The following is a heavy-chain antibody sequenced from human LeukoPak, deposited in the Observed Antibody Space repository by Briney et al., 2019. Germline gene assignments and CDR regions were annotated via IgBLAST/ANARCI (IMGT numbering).Heavy chain of an antibody. CDR1: GYTFTGYY. CDR2: INPNSGGT. J-gene: IGHJ4*02. CDR3: ARGSSVGNSVGY. D-gene: IGHD4-23*01. V-gene: IGHV1-2*02. Sequence: GASVKVSCKASGYTFTGYYMHWGRQAPGQGLEWMGWINPNSGGTNYAQKFQGRVTMTKDPSISTAYMETSRVTSDDQAVYSCARGSSVGNSVGYWGQGTLVTVSS.